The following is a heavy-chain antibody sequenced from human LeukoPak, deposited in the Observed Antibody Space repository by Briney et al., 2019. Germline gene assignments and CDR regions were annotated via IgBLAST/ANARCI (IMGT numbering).Heavy chain of an antibody. J-gene: IGHJ1*01. Sequence: GGSLRLSCAASGFTFSRYSMNWVRQAPGKGLEWVSSISSSSSYIYYADSVKGRFTISRDNAQNSVYLQVNSLRVEDTAMYYCAIIGTPGETEYYRLWGQGTLVTVSS. D-gene: IGHD2-21*01. CDR2: ISSSSSYI. CDR3: AIIGTPGETEYYRL. V-gene: IGHV3-21*01. CDR1: GFTFSRYS.